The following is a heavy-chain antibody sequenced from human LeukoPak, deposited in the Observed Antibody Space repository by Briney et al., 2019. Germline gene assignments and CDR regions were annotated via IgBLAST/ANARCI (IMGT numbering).Heavy chain of an antibody. CDR1: GGSISSSSYY. D-gene: IGHD3-22*01. CDR2: IYYSGST. Sequence: PSETLSLTCTVSGGSISSSSYYWSWIRQPPGKGLEWIGYIYYSGSTSYNPSLKSRVTISVDTSKNQFSLKLRSVTVADTAVYYCVRDHYYDSSGYTFRHWGQGTLVSVSS. CDR3: VRDHYYDSSGYTFRH. J-gene: IGHJ1*01. V-gene: IGHV4-61*01.